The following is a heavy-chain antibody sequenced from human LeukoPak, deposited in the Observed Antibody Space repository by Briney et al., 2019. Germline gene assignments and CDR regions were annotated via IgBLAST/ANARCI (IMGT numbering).Heavy chain of an antibody. CDR3: AKGPSGYYPHVYYFDY. J-gene: IGHJ4*02. V-gene: IGHV3-9*03. Sequence: SGGSLRLSCAASGFTFDDYAMHWVRQAPGKGLEWVSGISWNSGSIGYADSVKGRFTISRDNAKNSLYLQMNSLRAEDMALYYCAKGPSGYYPHVYYFDYWGQGTLVTVSS. CDR1: GFTFDDYA. D-gene: IGHD3-22*01. CDR2: ISWNSGSI.